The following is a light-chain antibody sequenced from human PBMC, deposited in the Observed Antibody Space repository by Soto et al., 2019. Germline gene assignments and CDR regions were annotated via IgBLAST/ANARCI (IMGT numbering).Light chain of an antibody. J-gene: IGKJ2*01. CDR3: EQYGCSPYT. CDR2: GAS. CDR1: QSVGSSY. Sequence: EIVLTQSPGTLSLSPGERATLSCRASQSVGSSYLAWYQQKPGQAPRLLIYGASSRATGIPDRFSGSRSGTSITLTISRLEPEDFAVEYCEQYGCSPYTFGEGTQLESK. V-gene: IGKV3-20*01.